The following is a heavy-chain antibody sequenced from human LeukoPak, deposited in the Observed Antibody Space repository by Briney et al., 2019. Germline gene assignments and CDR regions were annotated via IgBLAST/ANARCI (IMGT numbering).Heavy chain of an antibody. CDR1: GGTFSSYA. D-gene: IGHD2-15*01. CDR3: ARSLCSGGSCYWFDP. V-gene: IGHV1-69*04. Sequence: SVKVSCKASGGTFSSYAISWVRQAPGQGLEWMGRIIPILGIANYAQKFQGRATITADKSTSTAYMELSSLRSEDTAVYYCARSLCSGGSCYWFDPWGQGTLVTVSS. J-gene: IGHJ5*02. CDR2: IIPILGIA.